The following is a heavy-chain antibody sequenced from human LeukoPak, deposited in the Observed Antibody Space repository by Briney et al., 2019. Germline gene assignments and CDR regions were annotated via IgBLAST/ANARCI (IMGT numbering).Heavy chain of an antibody. V-gene: IGHV3-48*01. J-gene: IGHJ4*02. CDR2: ISSVTNTI. Sequence: GGSLRLSCAASGITFSNSGMNWVRQAPGKGLEWLSYISSVTNTIYYADSVKGRFTISRDNAKNSLYLQMNSLRAEDTAVYYCARPDDDGDYFDYWGQGTLVTVSS. D-gene: IGHD4-17*01. CDR1: GITFSNSG. CDR3: ARPDDDGDYFDY.